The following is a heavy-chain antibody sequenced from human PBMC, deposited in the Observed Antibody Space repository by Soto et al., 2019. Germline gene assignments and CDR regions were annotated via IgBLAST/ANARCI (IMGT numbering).Heavy chain of an antibody. D-gene: IGHD6-19*01. CDR2: IIPIFGTA. V-gene: IGHV1-69*13. CDR1: GGTFSSYA. J-gene: IGHJ4*02. CDR3: ARDRVSPVDSGWFPSDY. Sequence: GASVKVSCKASGGTFSSYAISWVRQAPGQGLEWMGGIIPIFGTANYAQKFQGRVTITADESTSTAYMELSSLRSEDTAVYYCARDRVSPVDSGWFPSDYWGQGTLVTVSS.